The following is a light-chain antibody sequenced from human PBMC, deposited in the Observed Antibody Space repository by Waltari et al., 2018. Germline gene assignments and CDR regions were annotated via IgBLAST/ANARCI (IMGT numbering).Light chain of an antibody. CDR1: SSDVGDFNY. CDR2: DVS. CDR3: SSYIGSSTLEL. J-gene: IGLJ2*01. Sequence: QSALPQPASVSGSPGQSITIPCTGTSSDVGDFNYVSWYQQHPGKAPKLMIYDVSNRPSGVSNRFSGSKSGNTASLTISGLQAEDEADYYCSSYIGSSTLELFGGGTSLTVL. V-gene: IGLV2-14*03.